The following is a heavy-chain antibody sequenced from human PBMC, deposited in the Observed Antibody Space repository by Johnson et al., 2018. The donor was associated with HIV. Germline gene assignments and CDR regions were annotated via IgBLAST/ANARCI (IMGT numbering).Heavy chain of an antibody. J-gene: IGHJ3*02. CDR3: ARDNFGGLNAFDI. Sequence: QMMLVDSGGGVVQPGRSLRLSCAASGFTFSSYAMHWIRQAPGKGLEWVAVISYDGSNKYYADSVKGRFTISRDNSKNTLYLQMNSLRAEDTAVYYCARDNFGGLNAFDIWGQGTMVTVSS. V-gene: IGHV3-30-3*01. CDR1: GFTFSSYA. CDR2: ISYDGSNK. D-gene: IGHD3-10*01.